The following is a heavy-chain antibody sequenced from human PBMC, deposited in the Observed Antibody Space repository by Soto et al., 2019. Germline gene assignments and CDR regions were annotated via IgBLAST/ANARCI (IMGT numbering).Heavy chain of an antibody. J-gene: IGHJ4*02. CDR2: INHSGST. CDR1: GGSFSGYY. V-gene: IGHV4-34*01. Sequence: PSETLSLTCSVYGGSFSGYYWSWIRQPPGKGLEWIGEINHSGSTNYNPSLKSRVTISVDTSKNQFSLKLSSVTAADTAVYYCARVLSFGTNSSGWSVIRYFEYWGQGTLVTVSS. D-gene: IGHD6-19*01. CDR3: ARVLSFGTNSSGWSVIRYFEY.